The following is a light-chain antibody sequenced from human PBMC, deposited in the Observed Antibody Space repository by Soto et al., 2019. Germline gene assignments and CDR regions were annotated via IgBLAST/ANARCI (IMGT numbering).Light chain of an antibody. CDR3: EQSYSTLDYT. Sequence: DVQMTQSPSSLSASVGDRVTITCRASQRISNYLNWYQHKPGKAPRLLIYAASSLQSGVPSRFSGSGYGTDFTLTISSLQPEDFATNYCEQSYSTLDYTFGQGTKVEIK. CDR2: AAS. CDR1: QRISNY. V-gene: IGKV1-39*01. J-gene: IGKJ2*01.